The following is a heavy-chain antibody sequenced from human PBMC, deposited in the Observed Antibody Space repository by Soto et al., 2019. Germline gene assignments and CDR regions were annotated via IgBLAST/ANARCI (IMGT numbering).Heavy chain of an antibody. Sequence: SETLSLTCAVYGGSFSGYYWSWIRQPPGKGLEWIGEINHSGSTNYSPSLKSRVTISVDTSKNQLSLKLSSVTAADTAVYYCARGRRTGTTFPFDYWGQGTLVTVSS. CDR2: INHSGST. CDR3: ARGRRTGTTFPFDY. CDR1: GGSFSGYY. D-gene: IGHD1-1*01. J-gene: IGHJ4*02. V-gene: IGHV4-34*01.